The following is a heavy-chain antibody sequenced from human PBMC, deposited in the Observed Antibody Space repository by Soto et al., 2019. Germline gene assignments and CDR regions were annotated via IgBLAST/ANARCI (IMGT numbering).Heavy chain of an antibody. J-gene: IGHJ4*02. CDR1: GASINTNNYY. CDR2: IFYSGST. Sequence: KASETLSLTCTVSGASINTNNYYWGWVRQPPGKGLEWIGNIFYSGSTFYNPSLRSRLTISVDTSKNQFSLRLNSVTAADAAVYYCAGFVVPASRNTGFDYWGQGTLVTVSS. CDR3: AGFVVPASRNTGFDY. D-gene: IGHD2-15*01. V-gene: IGHV4-39*01.